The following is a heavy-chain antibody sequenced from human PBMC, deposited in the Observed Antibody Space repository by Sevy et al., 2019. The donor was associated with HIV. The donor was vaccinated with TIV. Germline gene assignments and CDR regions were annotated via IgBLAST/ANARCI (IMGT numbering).Heavy chain of an antibody. CDR3: AREGGTEPHDY. CDR2: IQYDGSNK. V-gene: IGHV3-30*02. CDR1: GFSYSSYG. J-gene: IGHJ4*02. Sequence: GGSLRLSCAASGFSYSSYGMRWVRQAPAKGLEWVANIQYDGSNKDYADSVKGRFTISRDNSKNSLDLQMNSLRLEDTAVYYCAREGGTEPHDYWGQGTLVTVSS. D-gene: IGHD2-8*02.